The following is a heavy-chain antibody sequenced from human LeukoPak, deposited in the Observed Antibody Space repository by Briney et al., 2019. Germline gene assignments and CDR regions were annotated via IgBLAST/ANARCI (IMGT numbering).Heavy chain of an antibody. CDR3: AEDVGRTGTNCFDP. CDR1: GDTFTANY. D-gene: IGHD1-1*01. J-gene: IGHJ5*02. Sequence: GASVKVSCKPSGDTFTANYLHWLRQAPGQGLEWLGWINLNTGYTKYAQKFQGRVTMTRDTSTSSAFMELSRLRSDDTAVYFCAEDVGRTGTNCFDPWGQGTLVTVSS. CDR2: INLNTGYT. V-gene: IGHV1-2*02.